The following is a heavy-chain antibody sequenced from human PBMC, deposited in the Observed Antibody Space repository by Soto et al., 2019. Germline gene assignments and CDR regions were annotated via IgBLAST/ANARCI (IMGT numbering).Heavy chain of an antibody. CDR3: ASGGYDSSGYYLDI. CDR2: IYSGGST. Sequence: PGGSLRLSCAASGFTFSSYAMSWVRQAPGKGLEWVSVIYSGGSTYYAGSVKGRFTISRDNSKNTLYLQMNSLRAEDTAVYYCASGGYDSSGYYLDIWGQGTMVTVSS. D-gene: IGHD3-22*01. J-gene: IGHJ3*02. CDR1: GFTFSSYA. V-gene: IGHV3-53*01.